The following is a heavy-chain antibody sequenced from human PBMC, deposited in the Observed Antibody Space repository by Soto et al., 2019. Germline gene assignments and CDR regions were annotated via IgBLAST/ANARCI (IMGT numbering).Heavy chain of an antibody. J-gene: IGHJ4*02. CDR1: GYTFTSYA. CDR3: ARGQLNYDILTGYYIGFSGY. CDR2: INAGNGNT. V-gene: IGHV1-3*01. D-gene: IGHD3-9*01. Sequence: QVQLVQSGAEVKKPGASVKVSCKASGYTFTSYAMHWVRQAPGQRLEWMGWINAGNGNTKYSQKFQGRVTITRDTSASTAYMELSSLRSEDTAVYYCARGQLNYDILTGYYIGFSGYWGQGTLVTVSS.